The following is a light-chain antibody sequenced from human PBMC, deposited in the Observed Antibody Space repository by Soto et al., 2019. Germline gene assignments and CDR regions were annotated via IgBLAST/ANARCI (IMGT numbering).Light chain of an antibody. V-gene: IGKV1-39*01. CDR3: QQSYDSPPT. CDR1: QTINNY. J-gene: IGKJ4*01. CDR2: GAS. Sequence: DIQMTQSPYTLSASVGDRVTITCRASQTINNYLHWYQQKPGKAPKCLIYGASSLQSGVSSRFSGRGSGTDYTLTISSLQPEDFATYYCQQSYDSPPTVGGGTKVDIK.